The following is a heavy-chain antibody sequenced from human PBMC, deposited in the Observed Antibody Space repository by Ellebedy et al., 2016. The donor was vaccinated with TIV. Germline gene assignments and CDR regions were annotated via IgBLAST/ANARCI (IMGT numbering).Heavy chain of an antibody. D-gene: IGHD2-15*01. CDR1: GYTFTYDD. CDR2: MNSKTGNT. V-gene: IGHV1-8*01. CDR3: AGAKGYCSGGNCYYYGLDF. Sequence: ASVKVSCXASGYTFTYDDIHWVRQASGQGLEWMGWMNSKTGNTGYAQKFQGRVIMTRDTSINTAYMEMSSLGSEDTAVYYCAGAKGYCSGGNCYYYGLDFWGQGTTVTVS. J-gene: IGHJ6*02.